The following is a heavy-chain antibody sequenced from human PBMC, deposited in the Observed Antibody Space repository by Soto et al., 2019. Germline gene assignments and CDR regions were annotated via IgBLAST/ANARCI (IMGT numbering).Heavy chain of an antibody. J-gene: IGHJ3*02. CDR3: ARDRYCSGGSCSPAAFDI. CDR1: GFTFSSYG. Sequence: GGSLRLSCAASGFTFSSYGMHWVRQAPGKGLEWVAVIWYDGSNKYYADSVKGRFTISRDNSKNTLYLQMNSLRAEDTAVYYCARDRYCSGGSCSPAAFDIWCQGTMVTVSS. V-gene: IGHV3-33*01. CDR2: IWYDGSNK. D-gene: IGHD2-15*01.